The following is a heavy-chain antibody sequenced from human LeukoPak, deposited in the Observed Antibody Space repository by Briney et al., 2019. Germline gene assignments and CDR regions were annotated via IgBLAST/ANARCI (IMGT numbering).Heavy chain of an antibody. CDR2: IKQDGSEK. Sequence: GGSLRLSCAASGFTFSSYWMSWVRQAPGEGLEWVANIKQDGSEKYYVDSVKGRFTISRDNSKNTLYLQMNSLRAEDTAVYYCARVGAPHDAFDIWGQGTMVTVSS. CDR1: GFTFSSYW. CDR3: ARVGAPHDAFDI. V-gene: IGHV3-7*03. D-gene: IGHD1-26*01. J-gene: IGHJ3*02.